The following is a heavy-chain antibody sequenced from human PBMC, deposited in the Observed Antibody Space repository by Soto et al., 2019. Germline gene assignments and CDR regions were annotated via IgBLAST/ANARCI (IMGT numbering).Heavy chain of an antibody. Sequence: GGSLRLSCAASGFTFSSYAMSWVRQAPGKGLEWVSAISGSGGSTYYADSVKGRFTISRDNSKNTLYLQMNSLRAEDTAVYYCAKDPPRVLWFGEPPASWFDPWGQGTLVTVSS. D-gene: IGHD3-10*01. J-gene: IGHJ5*02. CDR3: AKDPPRVLWFGEPPASWFDP. CDR2: ISGSGGST. CDR1: GFTFSSYA. V-gene: IGHV3-23*01.